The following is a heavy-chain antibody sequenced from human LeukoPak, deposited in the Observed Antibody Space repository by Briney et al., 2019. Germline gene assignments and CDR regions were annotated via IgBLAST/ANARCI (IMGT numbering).Heavy chain of an antibody. CDR3: ARGNTAGTN. CDR1: GGSFSGYY. V-gene: IGHV4-34*01. J-gene: IGHJ4*02. Sequence: SETLSLTCAVYGGSFSGYYWSWIRQPPGKGLEWIGEINHSGSTNYNPSLKSRVTISIDTSKNQFSLKLSSVTAADTAVYYCARGNTAGTNWGQGTLVTVSS. D-gene: IGHD6-13*01. CDR2: INHSGST.